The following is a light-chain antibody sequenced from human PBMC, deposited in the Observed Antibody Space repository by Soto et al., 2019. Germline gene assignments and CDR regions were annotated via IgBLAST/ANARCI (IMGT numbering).Light chain of an antibody. CDR1: SGDVGSYNL. CDR2: EVT. Sequence: QSALTQPASVSGSPGQSITIPCTGTSGDVGSYNLVSWYQQHPGKAPKLLIYEVTERPSGVSNRFSGSKSGNTASLTISGLRPDDEADYYCCPHAGNSEVFGTGTKLTVL. J-gene: IGLJ1*01. CDR3: CPHAGNSEV. V-gene: IGLV2-23*02.